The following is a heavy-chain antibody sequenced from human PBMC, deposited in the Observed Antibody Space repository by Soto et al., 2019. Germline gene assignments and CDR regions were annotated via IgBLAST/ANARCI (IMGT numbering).Heavy chain of an antibody. V-gene: IGHV3-13*01. Sequence: GGSLRLSCAASGFSFSSYDMHWVRQATGKGLEWISAIGTAGDTHYLGSVEGRFTISRENAKNSLYLQMNNLRAEDTAVYYCARERNGYIYDDWGQGTPVTVSS. CDR2: IGTAGDT. CDR3: ARERNGYIYDD. J-gene: IGHJ4*02. D-gene: IGHD5-18*01. CDR1: GFSFSSYD.